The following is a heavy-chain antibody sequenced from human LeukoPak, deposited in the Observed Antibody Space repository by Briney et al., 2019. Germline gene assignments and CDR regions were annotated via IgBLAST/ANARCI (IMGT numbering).Heavy chain of an antibody. CDR1: GFTFSSYA. Sequence: GGSLRLSCAASGFTFSSYAMSWVRQAPGRGLEWVSAISANGGSTYYADSVTGRFTISRDNSKNTLSLQMDSLRAEDTAVYYCAKDSSSSFYYYYMDVWGKGTTVTVSS. J-gene: IGHJ6*03. CDR3: AKDSSSSFYYYYMDV. V-gene: IGHV3-23*01. CDR2: ISANGGST. D-gene: IGHD6-6*01.